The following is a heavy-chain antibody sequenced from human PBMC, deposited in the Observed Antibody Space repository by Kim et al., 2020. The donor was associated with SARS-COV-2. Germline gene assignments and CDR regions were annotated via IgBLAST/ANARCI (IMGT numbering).Heavy chain of an antibody. CDR1: GFTFSSHA. J-gene: IGHJ5*01. CDR3: SKAPPVKWMPS. Sequence: GGSLRLSCAASGFTFSSHAMNWVRQAPGKGLEWVSVILADGGTNYSDSVMDGLTVTTGDYTTNLYLQMKIRRAADYAAYYYSKAPPVKWMPSW. CDR2: ILADGGT. D-gene: IGHD5-12*01. V-gene: IGHV3-23*01.